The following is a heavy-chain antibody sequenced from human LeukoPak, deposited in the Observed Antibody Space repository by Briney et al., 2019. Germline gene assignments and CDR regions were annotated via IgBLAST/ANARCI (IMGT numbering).Heavy chain of an antibody. Sequence: SSETLSLTCTVSGGSISSGGYYWSWIRQHPGKGLEWIGYIYYSGSTYYNPSLKSRVTISVDTSKNQFSLKLSSVTAADTAVYYCARQDYGDFKGYYYYGMDVWGQGTTVTVSS. CDR3: ARQDYGDFKGYYYYGMDV. CDR2: IYYSGST. D-gene: IGHD4-17*01. V-gene: IGHV4-31*03. J-gene: IGHJ6*02. CDR1: GGSISSGGYY.